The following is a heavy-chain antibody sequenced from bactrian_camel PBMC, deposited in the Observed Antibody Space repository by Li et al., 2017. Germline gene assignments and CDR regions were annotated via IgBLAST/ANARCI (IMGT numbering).Heavy chain of an antibody. CDR3: AVDYCGVARFPDGSNWWVPMAT. J-gene: IGHJ4*01. D-gene: IGHD6*01. CDR2: VHNGGLRT. Sequence: HVQLVESGGGTVQAGGSLTLSCAVSGYIDNHACMAWFRQVPGKEREGVAVVHNGGLRTKYADSVKGRFTISHDNANNTMYLQMNDLKPQDTAMYYCAVDYCGVARFPDGSNWWVPMATGARGPRAPS. CDR1: GYIDNHAC. V-gene: IGHV3S1*01.